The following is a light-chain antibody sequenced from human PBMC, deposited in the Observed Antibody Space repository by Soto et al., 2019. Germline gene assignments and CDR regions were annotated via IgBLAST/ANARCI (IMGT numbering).Light chain of an antibody. CDR2: EVS. CDR1: SSDVGGYNY. CDR3: SSYASSSTLVV. Sequence: QSALTQPASVSGSPGQSITISCTGTSSDVGGYNYVSWYQQNPGKAPKLVIYEVSNRPSGVSNRFSGSKSGNTASLTISGLQAEDEADYYCSSYASSSTLVVFGGGTKFTVL. V-gene: IGLV2-14*01. J-gene: IGLJ2*01.